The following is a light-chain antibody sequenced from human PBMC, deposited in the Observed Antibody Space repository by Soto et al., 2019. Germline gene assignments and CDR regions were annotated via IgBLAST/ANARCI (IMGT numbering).Light chain of an antibody. Sequence: DIPMTQSPSSLSASVGDRVTITCRASQSISSYLNWYQHKPGKAPKLLIYAASSLQTGVPSRFSGSRSGTDFALTISSLQREDFATYYCQQTDTFPRTLGQGTKVEMK. CDR2: AAS. J-gene: IGKJ1*01. CDR1: QSISSY. V-gene: IGKV1-39*01. CDR3: QQTDTFPRT.